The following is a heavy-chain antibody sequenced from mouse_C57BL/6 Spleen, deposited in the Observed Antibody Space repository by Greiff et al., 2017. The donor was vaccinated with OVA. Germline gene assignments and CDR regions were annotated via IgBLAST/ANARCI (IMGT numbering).Heavy chain of an antibody. CDR2: INYDGSST. V-gene: IGHV5-16*01. CDR1: GFTFSDYY. J-gene: IGHJ4*01. Sequence: EVQVVESEGGLVQPGSSMKLSCTASGFTFSDYYMAWVRQVPEKGLEWVANINYDGSSTYYLDSLKSRFIISRDNAKNILYLQMSSLKSEDTATYYCARDRYYGSLYYAMDYWGQGTSVTVSS. D-gene: IGHD1-1*01. CDR3: ARDRYYGSLYYAMDY.